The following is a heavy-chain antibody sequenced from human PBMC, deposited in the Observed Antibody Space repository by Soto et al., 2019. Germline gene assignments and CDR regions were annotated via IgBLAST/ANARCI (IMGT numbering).Heavy chain of an antibody. D-gene: IGHD3-10*01. J-gene: IGHJ3*02. V-gene: IGHV4-59*01. CDR2: IYYSGST. CDR3: ARGVFISGAFDI. CDR1: GGSISSYY. Sequence: SETLSLTCTVSGGSISSYYWSWIRQPPGKGLEWIGYIYYSGSTNYNPSLKSRVTISVDTSKNQFSLKLSSVTAADTVVYYCARGVFISGAFDIWGQGTMVTVSS.